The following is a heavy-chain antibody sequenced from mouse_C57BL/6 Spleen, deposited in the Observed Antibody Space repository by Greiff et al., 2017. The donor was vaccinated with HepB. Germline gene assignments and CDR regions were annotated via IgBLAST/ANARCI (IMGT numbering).Heavy chain of an antibody. CDR3: ARDSYDGYYFDY. J-gene: IGHJ2*01. D-gene: IGHD2-3*01. CDR2: ISDGGSYT. CDR1: GFTFSSYA. V-gene: IGHV5-4*01. Sequence: DVHLVESGGGLVKPGGSLKLSCAASGFTFSSYAMSWVRQTPEKRLEWVATISDGGSYTYYPDNVKGRFTISRDNAKNNLYLQMSHLKSEDTAMYYCARDSYDGYYFDYWGQGTTLTVSS.